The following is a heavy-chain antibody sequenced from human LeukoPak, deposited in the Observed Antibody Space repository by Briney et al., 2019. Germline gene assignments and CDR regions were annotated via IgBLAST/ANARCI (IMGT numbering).Heavy chain of an antibody. CDR3: ARQAQPHYSHYFPRDV. CDR2: IYPGESET. J-gene: IGHJ6*02. Sequence: GESLKISCKASGNRFTSYWIAWVRQMPGKGLEWMGIIYPGESETRYSPSSQGHITISADKSISTAYLQWSSLQASDTAIYYCARQAQPHYSHYFPRDVWGQGPPVTVSS. CDR1: GNRFTSYW. V-gene: IGHV5-51*01.